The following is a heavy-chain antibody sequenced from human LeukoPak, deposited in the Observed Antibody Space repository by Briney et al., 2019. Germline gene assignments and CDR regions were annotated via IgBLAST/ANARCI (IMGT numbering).Heavy chain of an antibody. J-gene: IGHJ4*02. CDR3: TRGNRAIVVATLDF. D-gene: IGHD3-22*01. Sequence: GGSLRLSCTTSVFTFGDYAMSWVRQAPGKGLEWVGFIRSKAYGGTTQYAASVKGRFTISRDDSKSIAYLQMNSLKTEDTAVYYCTRGNRAIVVATLDFWGQGTLVIVSS. CDR1: VFTFGDYA. CDR2: IRSKAYGGTT. V-gene: IGHV3-49*04.